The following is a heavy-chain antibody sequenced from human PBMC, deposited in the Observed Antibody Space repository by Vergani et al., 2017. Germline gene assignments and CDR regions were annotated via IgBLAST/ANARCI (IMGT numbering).Heavy chain of an antibody. V-gene: IGHV3-9*01. Sequence: VEAGGGLVQPGGSLRLSCTASGFTFQAFAFHWVRQVSGRGLEWVSGIDRNYGVKNGNSFEGRFSISRDSSKNTLYLQMSSLRAEDTALYYCAKGPRPMVTSDWFDPWGQGTLVTVSS. D-gene: IGHD5-18*01. CDR1: GFTFQAFA. CDR3: AKGPRPMVTSDWFDP. J-gene: IGHJ5*02. CDR2: IDRNYGVK.